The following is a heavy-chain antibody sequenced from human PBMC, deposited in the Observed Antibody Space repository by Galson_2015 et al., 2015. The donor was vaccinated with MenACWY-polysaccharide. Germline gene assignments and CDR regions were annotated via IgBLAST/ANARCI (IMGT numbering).Heavy chain of an antibody. CDR2: IRSDGSRT. CDR3: AIYCSSISCYGGGGP. D-gene: IGHD2-2*01. J-gene: IGHJ5*02. CDR1: GFAFSSYW. V-gene: IGHV3-74*01. Sequence: SLRLSCAASGFAFSSYWMQWVRQVPGKGLEWTSHIRSDGSRTSDADSVKGRFTISRDNAKNTLYLQMNSLRAEDTAVYYCAIYCSSISCYGGGGPWGQGTLVIVSS.